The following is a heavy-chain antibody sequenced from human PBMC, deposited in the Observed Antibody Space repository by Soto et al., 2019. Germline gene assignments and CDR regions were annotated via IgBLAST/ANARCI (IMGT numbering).Heavy chain of an antibody. V-gene: IGHV1-18*01. J-gene: IGHJ4*02. Sequence: QVQLVQSGAEVKKPGASVKVSCKASGYTFTSYGISWVRQAPGQGLERMGWISAYNGNTNYAQKLQGRVTMTTDTPTSTAYMELRSLRSDETAVYYCEKDLKGYCSGGSCYAGYDFHYWGQGTLVTVSS. CDR3: EKDLKGYCSGGSCYAGYDFHY. CDR2: ISAYNGNT. CDR1: GYTFTSYG. D-gene: IGHD2-15*01.